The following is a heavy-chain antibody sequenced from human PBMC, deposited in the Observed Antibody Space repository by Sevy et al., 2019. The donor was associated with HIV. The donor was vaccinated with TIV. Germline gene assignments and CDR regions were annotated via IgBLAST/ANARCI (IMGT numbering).Heavy chain of an antibody. CDR3: ARDSLYATNWAFDY. CDR2: IIPMFGAP. CDR1: GHTFSNYA. V-gene: IGHV1-69*13. Sequence: ASVKVSCKPSGHTFSNYAISWVRQAPGQGLEWMGGIIPMFGAPDYAQMFQGRVTITADESTSTVYMQLSSLRSDDTAIYYCARDSLYATNWAFDYWGQGTLVTVSS. J-gene: IGHJ4*02. D-gene: IGHD2-8*01.